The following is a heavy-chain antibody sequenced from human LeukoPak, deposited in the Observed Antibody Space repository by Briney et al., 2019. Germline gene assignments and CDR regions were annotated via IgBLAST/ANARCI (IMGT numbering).Heavy chain of an antibody. CDR1: GYTFSSNY. Sequence: ASVTVSCKASGYTFSSNYIHWVRQAPGQGLEWMGMIYPRDGSTSYAQKFQGRVTVTRDTSTSTVHMELSGLRSEDTAVYYCARDQEGFDYWGQGTLVTVSS. CDR3: ARDQEGFDY. V-gene: IGHV1-46*01. CDR2: IYPRDGST. J-gene: IGHJ4*02.